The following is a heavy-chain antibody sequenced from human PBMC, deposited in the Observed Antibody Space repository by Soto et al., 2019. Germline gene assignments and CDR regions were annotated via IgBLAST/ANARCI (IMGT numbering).Heavy chain of an antibody. D-gene: IGHD1-26*01. J-gene: IGHJ4*02. CDR3: ACGLINHRPQGSLDS. V-gene: IGHV1-18*04. CDR1: GYTFTSYD. CDR2: INAYGGST. Sequence: ASVKVSCKASGYTFTSYDMRWVRQAPGQGLEWMGLINAYGGSTSYAQKLQGRVTMTTDTSTSTAYMELSSLRSDDTAVYYCACGLINHRPQGSLDSWGQAIWVTVS.